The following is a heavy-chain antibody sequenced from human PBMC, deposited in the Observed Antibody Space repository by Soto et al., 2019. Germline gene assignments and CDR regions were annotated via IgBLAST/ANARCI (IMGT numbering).Heavy chain of an antibody. J-gene: IGHJ4*02. CDR2: IIGSSSST. D-gene: IGHD2-2*01. V-gene: IGHV3-48*02. CDR1: GFTFSTYA. CDR3: VRDLGCISTSCHAHFDF. Sequence: GGSLRLSCAASGFTFSTYAMSWVRQAPGKGLEWVSTIIGSSSSTYYADSVRGRFTISRDNAKKSVYLQMNSLRDEDTAVYYCVRDLGCISTSCHAHFDFWGQGTLVTVSS.